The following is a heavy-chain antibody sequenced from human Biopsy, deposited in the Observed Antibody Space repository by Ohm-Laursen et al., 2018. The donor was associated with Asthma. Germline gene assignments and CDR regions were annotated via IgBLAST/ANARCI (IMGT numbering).Heavy chain of an antibody. J-gene: IGHJ6*02. Sequence: SVKVSRKTSGYTFNSAGITWVRQAPGQGLEWMGWISVYNGNTKVAQKLQDRVTMITDTSTSTAYMELRSLRSDDTAVYFCARAVDYSHYYGIDVWGQGATVTVS. CDR2: ISVYNGNT. CDR1: GYTFNSAG. D-gene: IGHD3-10*01. CDR3: ARAVDYSHYYGIDV. V-gene: IGHV1-18*01.